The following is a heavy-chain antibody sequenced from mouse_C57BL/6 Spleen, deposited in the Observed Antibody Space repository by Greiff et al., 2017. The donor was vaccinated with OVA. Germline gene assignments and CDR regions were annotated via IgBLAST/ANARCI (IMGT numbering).Heavy chain of an antibody. CDR1: GYTFTSYG. CDR3: ARASKGGSYYAMDY. CDR2: IYPRSGNT. V-gene: IGHV1-81*01. J-gene: IGHJ4*01. Sequence: QVQLKESGAELARPGASVKLSCKASGYTFTSYGISWVKQRTGQGLEWIGEIYPRSGNTYYNEKFKGKATLTADKSSSTAYMELRSLTSEDSAVYFCARASKGGSYYAMDYWGQGTSVTVSS. D-gene: IGHD1-3*01.